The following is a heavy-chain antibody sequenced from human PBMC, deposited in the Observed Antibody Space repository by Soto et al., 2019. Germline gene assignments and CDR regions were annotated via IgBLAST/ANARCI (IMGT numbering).Heavy chain of an antibody. V-gene: IGHV1-69*08. CDR3: ARDRSYDTLTGGTDGFYI. CDR1: GGTFSSYT. J-gene: IGHJ3*02. CDR2: IIPILDIT. Sequence: QVQLVRSGAEVKKPGSSVKVSCMASGGTFSSYTISWVRQAPGQGLEWMGRIIPILDITNYTQNHQGRVTINADKSTSTAYMELSSLSSDDTAVYYCARDRSYDTLTGGTDGFYIWGQGTMVTVSS. D-gene: IGHD3-9*01.